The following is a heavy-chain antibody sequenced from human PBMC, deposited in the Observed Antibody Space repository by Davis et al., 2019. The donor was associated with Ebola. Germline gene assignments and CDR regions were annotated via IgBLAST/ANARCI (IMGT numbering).Heavy chain of an antibody. V-gene: IGHV4-59*01. CDR3: ARQIMIRGVTGFGPYNWFDP. D-gene: IGHD3-10*01. J-gene: IGHJ5*02. Sequence: SETLSLTCAVSGASISNYYWSWIRQSPGKGLEWIGYIYYSGRTNFNPSLKSRVTISVDSSKNQFSLTLSSVAAADTAVYYCARQIMIRGVTGFGPYNWFDPWGQGTLVTVSS. CDR1: GASISNYY. CDR2: IYYSGRT.